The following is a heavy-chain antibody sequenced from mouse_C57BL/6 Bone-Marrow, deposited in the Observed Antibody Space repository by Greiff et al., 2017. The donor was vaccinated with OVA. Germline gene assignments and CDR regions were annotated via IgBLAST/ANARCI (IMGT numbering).Heavy chain of an antibody. D-gene: IGHD1-1*01. J-gene: IGHJ4*01. V-gene: IGHV1-87*01. CDR2: GQGLEWIG. CDR1: YTFF. Sequence: QVQLQQSGPELARPWASVKISCQAFYTFFRREHFAIRDPTYWLQWVKQRPGQGLEWIGAIYHGKCDTSYTQKFKGKATLTADKASRTAYMPLTSLTSEDSAVYYCASYYSYWGQGTSVTVSS. CDR3: SEDSAVYYCASYYSY.